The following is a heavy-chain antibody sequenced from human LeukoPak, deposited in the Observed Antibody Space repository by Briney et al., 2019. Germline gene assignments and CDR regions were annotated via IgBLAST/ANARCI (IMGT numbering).Heavy chain of an antibody. CDR1: GYTFTSYD. CDR2: MNPNSGNT. D-gene: IGHD6-19*01. J-gene: IGHJ6*03. CDR3: ARVPSGWYMDV. V-gene: IGHV1-8*01. Sequence: ASVTVSCTASGYTFTSYDINWVRQATGQGLEWMGWMNPNSGNTGYAQKFQGRVTMTRNTSISTAYMELSSLRSEDTAVYYCARVPSGWYMDVWGKGTTVTVSS.